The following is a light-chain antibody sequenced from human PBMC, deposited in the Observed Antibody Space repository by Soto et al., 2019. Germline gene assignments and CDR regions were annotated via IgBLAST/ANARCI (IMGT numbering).Light chain of an antibody. V-gene: IGKV1-16*01. CDR2: AAS. CDR3: QKNEDLPSS. J-gene: IGKJ4*01. CDR1: QDITTS. Sequence: DIQMTQSPSSLSASIGDRVTFTCRANQDITTSLAWFQQKPGKGPKSLIYAASSLHTGVPSRFSGRGSWEEIRPTLSQPEPEEFATYYLQKNEDLPSSFGGGTKVEI.